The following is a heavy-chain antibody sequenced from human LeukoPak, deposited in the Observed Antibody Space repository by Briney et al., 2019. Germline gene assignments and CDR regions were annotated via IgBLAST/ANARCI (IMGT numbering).Heavy chain of an antibody. Sequence: GASVKVSCKASGYTFTSYYMHWVRQAPGQGLEWMGIINPSGGSTSYAQKFQGRVTMTRDTSTSTVYMELSSLRSEDTAVYYCARANYYYDSSGYLPDAFDIWGQGQWSPSLQ. V-gene: IGHV1-46*01. CDR3: ARANYYYDSSGYLPDAFDI. CDR1: GYTFTSYY. CDR2: INPSGGST. J-gene: IGHJ3*02. D-gene: IGHD3-22*01.